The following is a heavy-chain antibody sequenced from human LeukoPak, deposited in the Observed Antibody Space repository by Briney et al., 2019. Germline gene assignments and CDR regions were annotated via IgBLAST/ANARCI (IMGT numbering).Heavy chain of an antibody. Sequence: PSETLSLTCAVYGGSFSGYYWSWIRQPPGKGLEWIGEINHSGSTYYNPSLKSRVTISVDTSKNQFSLKLSSVTAADTAVYYCARKPIAEFDPWGQGTLVTVSS. J-gene: IGHJ5*02. CDR3: ARKPIAEFDP. V-gene: IGHV4-34*01. CDR1: GGSFSGYY. CDR2: INHSGST. D-gene: IGHD6-13*01.